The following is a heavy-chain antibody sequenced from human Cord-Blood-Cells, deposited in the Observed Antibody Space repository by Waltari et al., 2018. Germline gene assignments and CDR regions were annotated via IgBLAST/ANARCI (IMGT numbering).Heavy chain of an antibody. CDR2: INSDGSST. CDR3: ARGGDYSNAFDI. D-gene: IGHD4-4*01. Sequence: EVQLVESGGGLVQPGGSLRLSCAASGFTFRSYWMHWVRQAPGKGLVWVSRINSDGSSTSDADSVKGRFTISRDNAKNTLYLQMNSLRAEDTAVYYCARGGDYSNAFDIWGQGTMVTVSS. CDR1: GFTFRSYW. V-gene: IGHV3-74*01. J-gene: IGHJ3*02.